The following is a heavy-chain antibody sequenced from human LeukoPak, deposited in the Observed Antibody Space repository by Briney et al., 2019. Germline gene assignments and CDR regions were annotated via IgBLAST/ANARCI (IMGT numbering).Heavy chain of an antibody. D-gene: IGHD3-22*01. V-gene: IGHV4-30-2*01. Sequence: PSETLSLTCAVSGGSISSSGYSWNWIRQPPGKGLEWIGDIYHSGTTDYNPSLKSRVTISVDRFKNQFSLKLSFVTAADTAVYYCARGYYYDSSGFDYWGQGTLVTVSS. CDR3: ARGYYYDSSGFDY. CDR2: IYHSGTT. J-gene: IGHJ4*02. CDR1: GGSISSSGYS.